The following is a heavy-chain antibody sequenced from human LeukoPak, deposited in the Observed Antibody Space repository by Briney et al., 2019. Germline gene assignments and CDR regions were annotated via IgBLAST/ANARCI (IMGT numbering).Heavy chain of an antibody. Sequence: PGGSLRLSCSGSGFTFSRHNMHWVRQAPGKGLEWVAVISYDGSNNYYADSVKGRFTISRDNSRNTLYLQMNSLRAEDTAVYYCARESYYYDSSGYQRSLPGDYWGQGTLVTVSS. CDR1: GFTFSRHN. D-gene: IGHD3-22*01. J-gene: IGHJ4*02. CDR2: ISYDGSNN. CDR3: ARESYYYDSSGYQRSLPGDY. V-gene: IGHV3-30*03.